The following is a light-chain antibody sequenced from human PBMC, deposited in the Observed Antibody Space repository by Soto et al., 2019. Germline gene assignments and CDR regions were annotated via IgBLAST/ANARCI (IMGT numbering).Light chain of an antibody. CDR3: QHYNSYAEA. J-gene: IGKJ1*01. CDR1: QTISSW. V-gene: IGKV1-5*03. CDR2: KAS. Sequence: DIRMTQSPSSLSSSVGDTVTITCRASQTISSWLAWYQQKPGKAPKLLIYKASTRKSGIPARFSGSGSGTEFTLTISRLQPDDFATYYCQHYNSYAEAFGQGTKVDIK.